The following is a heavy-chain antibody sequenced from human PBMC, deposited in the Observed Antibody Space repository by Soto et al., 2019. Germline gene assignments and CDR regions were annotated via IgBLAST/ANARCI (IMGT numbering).Heavy chain of an antibody. CDR2: ISGSGGST. CDR1: GFTFSSYA. J-gene: IGHJ5*02. V-gene: IGHV3-23*01. D-gene: IGHD4-17*01. CDR3: AKDRAGDDGDYTQNGQEKGWYNWFAP. Sequence: EVQLLESGGGLVQPGGSLRLSCAASGFTFSSYAMSWVRQAPGKGLEWVSAISGSGGSTYYADSVKGRSTISRDNSKNTRSLQMTSLIGEDTAVYYCAKDRAGDDGDYTQNGQEKGWYNWFAPWGQGTLVTVSS.